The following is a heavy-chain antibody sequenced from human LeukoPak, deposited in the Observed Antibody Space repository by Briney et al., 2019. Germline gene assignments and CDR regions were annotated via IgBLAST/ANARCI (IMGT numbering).Heavy chain of an antibody. D-gene: IGHD3-16*02. J-gene: IGHJ4*02. CDR3: AKAVITFGGVIQAYDY. CDR1: GFTFSSYS. CDR2: ISSSSSYI. V-gene: IGHV3-21*01. Sequence: PGGSLRLSCAASGFTFSSYSMNWVRQAPGKGLEWVSSISSSSSYIYYADSVKGRFTISRDNAKNSLYLQMNSLRAEDTAVYYCAKAVITFGGVIQAYDYWGQGTLVTVSS.